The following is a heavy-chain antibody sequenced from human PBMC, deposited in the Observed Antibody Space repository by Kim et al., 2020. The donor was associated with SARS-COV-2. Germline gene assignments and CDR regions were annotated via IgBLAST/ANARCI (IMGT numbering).Heavy chain of an antibody. CDR1: GFTFNSYA. CDR3: AKEIDNRYGDALDV. V-gene: IGHV3-23*01. D-gene: IGHD3-9*01. CDR2: ISGTGYQK. J-gene: IGHJ3*01. Sequence: GGSLRLSCTASGFTFNSYAMNWVRQAPGKGLEWVSVISGTGYQKDYANSVRGRFTVTRDNSKNTLYLQMNSLRGEDTARYFCAKEIDNRYGDALDVWGQGTMVTVYS.